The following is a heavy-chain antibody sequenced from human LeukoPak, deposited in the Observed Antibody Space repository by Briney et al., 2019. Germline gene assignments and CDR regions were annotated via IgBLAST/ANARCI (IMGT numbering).Heavy chain of an antibody. J-gene: IGHJ4*02. CDR1: GFTFSSYS. V-gene: IGHV3-48*01. D-gene: IGHD3-22*01. Sequence: GGSLRLSCAASGFTFSSYSMNWVRQAPGKGLEWVSYISSSSSTIYYADSVKGRFTISRDNSKNTLYLQMNRLRAEDTAVYYCARDLGYYDSANYHYWGQGTLVTVSS. CDR2: ISSSSSTI. CDR3: ARDLGYYDSANYHY.